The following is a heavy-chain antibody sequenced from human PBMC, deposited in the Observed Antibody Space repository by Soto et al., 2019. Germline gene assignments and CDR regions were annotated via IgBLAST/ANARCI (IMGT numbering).Heavy chain of an antibody. CDR2: IKSKSDSGTT. CDR1: GFTFSNAW. Sequence: GGSLRLSCAASGFTFSNAWMNWVRQAPGKGLEWVAGIKSKSDSGTTDYATPVTDRFNISRDDSKNTLFLQMNSLKTEDTAVYYCTTSILTGYFRWSIFDYWGQGNLVTVSS. D-gene: IGHD3-9*01. J-gene: IGHJ4*02. V-gene: IGHV3-15*07. CDR3: TTSILTGYFRWSIFDY.